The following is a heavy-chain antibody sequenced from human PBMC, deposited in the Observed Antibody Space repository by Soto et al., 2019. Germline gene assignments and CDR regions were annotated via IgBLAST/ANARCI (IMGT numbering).Heavy chain of an antibody. D-gene: IGHD3-3*01. J-gene: IGHJ6*02. Sequence: ASVKVSCKASGYTFTSYGISWVRQAPGQGLEWMGWISAYNGNTNYAQKLQGRVTMTTDTSTSTAYMELRSLRSDDTAVYYCARDLPRHDFWSGYLNYYYYGMDVWGQGTTVTVSS. V-gene: IGHV1-18*01. CDR1: GYTFTSYG. CDR2: ISAYNGNT. CDR3: ARDLPRHDFWSGYLNYYYYGMDV.